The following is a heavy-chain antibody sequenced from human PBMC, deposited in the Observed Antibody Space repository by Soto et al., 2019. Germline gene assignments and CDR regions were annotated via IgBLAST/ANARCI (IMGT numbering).Heavy chain of an antibody. CDR1: GFTFTSSA. V-gene: IGHV1-58*01. CDR3: AADPYYYDSSGYSGAFDI. Sequence: GASVKVSCKASGFTFTSSAVQWVRQARGQRLEWIGWIVVGSGNTNYAQKFQERVTITRDMSTSTAYMELSSLRSEDTAVYYCAADPYYYDSSGYSGAFDIWGQGTMVTVSS. CDR2: IVVGSGNT. D-gene: IGHD3-22*01. J-gene: IGHJ3*02.